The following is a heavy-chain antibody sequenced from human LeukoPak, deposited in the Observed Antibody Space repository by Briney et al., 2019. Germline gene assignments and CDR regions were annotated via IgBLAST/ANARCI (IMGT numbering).Heavy chain of an antibody. Sequence: PSETLSLTCTVSGGSISSGGYYWSWIRQHPGKGLEWIGYIYYSGSTYYNPSLKGRVTISVDTSKNQFSLKLSSVTAADTAVYYCARGFPGGDDAFDIWGQGTMVTVSS. CDR3: ARGFPGGDDAFDI. D-gene: IGHD3-16*01. J-gene: IGHJ3*02. V-gene: IGHV4-31*03. CDR2: IYYSGST. CDR1: GGSISSGGYY.